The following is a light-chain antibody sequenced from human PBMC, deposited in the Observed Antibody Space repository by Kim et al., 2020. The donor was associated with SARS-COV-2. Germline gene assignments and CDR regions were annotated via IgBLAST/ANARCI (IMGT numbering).Light chain of an antibody. Sequence: VMTQSPDSLAVSLGERATINCKSSQTVLYSSDNRNYLAWYQQKPGQPPKLLIYWASTRESGVPDRFSGSGSGTDFTLTISSLQAADVAVYYCQQYYTTPWTFGQGTKVEI. V-gene: IGKV4-1*01. CDR2: WAS. CDR3: QQYYTTPWT. CDR1: QTVLYSSDNRNY. J-gene: IGKJ1*01.